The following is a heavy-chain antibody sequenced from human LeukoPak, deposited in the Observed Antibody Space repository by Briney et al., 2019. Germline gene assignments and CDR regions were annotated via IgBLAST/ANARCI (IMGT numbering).Heavy chain of an antibody. Sequence: GGSLRLSCAASGFTFSSYSMNWVRQAPGKGLEWVSSISSSSYIYYADSVKGRFTISRDNAKNSLYLQMNSLRAEDTAVCYCAREGLVALDYWGQGTLVTVSS. D-gene: IGHD3/OR15-3a*01. V-gene: IGHV3-21*01. CDR3: AREGLVALDY. J-gene: IGHJ4*02. CDR1: GFTFSSYS. CDR2: ISSSSYI.